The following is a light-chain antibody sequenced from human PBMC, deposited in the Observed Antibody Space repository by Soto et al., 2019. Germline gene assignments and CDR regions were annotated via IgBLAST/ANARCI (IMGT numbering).Light chain of an antibody. CDR2: DGS. CDR3: AQPNTHQRT. Sequence: DIQMTQSPSTLSASVGDRFNITCRASQTISNWLAWYQQKPGKAPQLLVYDGSSLEVGVPSRFSGSESGTEFNRTIRSLNADHFATYRRAQPNTHQRTLAPGTTED. J-gene: IGKJ3*01. V-gene: IGKV1-5*01. CDR1: QTISNW.